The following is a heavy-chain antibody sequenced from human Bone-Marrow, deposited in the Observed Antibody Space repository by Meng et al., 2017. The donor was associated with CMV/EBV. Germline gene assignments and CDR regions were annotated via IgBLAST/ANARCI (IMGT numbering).Heavy chain of an antibody. CDR2: LYSGGDT. CDR3: ARAGGYASPLSY. J-gene: IGHJ1*01. Sequence: GGSLRLSCAASGFTLSNNYMNWVRQAPGKGLERVSLLYSGGDTYYADSVRGRFTISRDSSKNTLYLQMNSLRAEDTAVYYCARAGGYASPLSYWGQGTVVTVSS. CDR1: GFTLSNNY. V-gene: IGHV3-53*01. D-gene: IGHD1-1*01.